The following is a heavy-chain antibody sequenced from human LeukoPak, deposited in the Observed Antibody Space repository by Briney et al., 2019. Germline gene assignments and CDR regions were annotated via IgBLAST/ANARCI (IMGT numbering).Heavy chain of an antibody. CDR1: GYTLTELS. D-gene: IGHD3-10*02. V-gene: IGHV1-24*01. CDR3: ATAPHYVAPFDY. J-gene: IGHJ4*02. CDR2: FDPEDGET. Sequence: ASVKVSCKVSGYTLTELSMRWVRQAPGKGLEWMGGFDPEDGETIYAQKFQGRVTMTEDTSTDTAYMELSSLRSEDTAVYYCATAPHYVAPFDYWGQGTLVTVSS.